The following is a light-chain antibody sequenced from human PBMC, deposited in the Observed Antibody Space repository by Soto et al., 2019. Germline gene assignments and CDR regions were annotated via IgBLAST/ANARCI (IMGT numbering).Light chain of an antibody. CDR2: WAS. CDR3: QQYYSTPRVT. Sequence: DIVMTQSPDSLAVSLGERATINCKSSQSVLYSSINKNYLAWYQQKPGQPPKLLIYWASTRESGVPDRFSGSGAETDVTLTISSLQAEDVAVYDCQQYYSTPRVTFGQGTKVEIK. V-gene: IGKV4-1*01. J-gene: IGKJ1*01. CDR1: QSVLYSSINKNY.